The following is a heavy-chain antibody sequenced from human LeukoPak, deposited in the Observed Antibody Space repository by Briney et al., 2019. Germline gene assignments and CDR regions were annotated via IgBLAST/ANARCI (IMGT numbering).Heavy chain of an antibody. J-gene: IGHJ4*02. CDR1: GXSISSSNYY. V-gene: IGHV4-39*01. Sequence: KASETLSLTCTVSGXSISSSNYYWAWIRQPPGKGLEWIGSIYYSGITSYNPSLKSRVTISVDTSKNQFSLKLNSVTAADTALYYCARQTTTSTSWFCYFDYWGQGIVVTVSA. CDR3: ARQTTTSTSWFCYFDY. CDR2: IYYSGIT. D-gene: IGHD6-13*01.